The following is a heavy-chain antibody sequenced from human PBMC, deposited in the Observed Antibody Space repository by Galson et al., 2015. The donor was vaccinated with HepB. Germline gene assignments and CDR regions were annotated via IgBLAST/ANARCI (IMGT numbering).Heavy chain of an antibody. CDR2: IGTAGDP. V-gene: IGHV3-13*05. CDR1: GFTFSSYD. J-gene: IGHJ6*02. D-gene: IGHD4/OR15-4a*01. Sequence: SLRLSCAASGFTFSSYDMHWVRQATGKGLEWVSVIGTAGDPYYSGSVKGRFTISRENAKNSLYLQMNSLRAGDTAVYYCARGKHDYNGMDVWGQGTTVTVSS. CDR3: ARGKHDYNGMDV.